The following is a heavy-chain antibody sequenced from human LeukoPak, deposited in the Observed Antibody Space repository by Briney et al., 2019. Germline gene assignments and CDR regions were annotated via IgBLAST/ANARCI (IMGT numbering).Heavy chain of an antibody. V-gene: IGHV3-64*01. CDR3: AIWGGGADY. D-gene: IGHD3-10*01. CDR2: ISSKGDIT. J-gene: IGHJ4*02. CDR1: GFTFGSYA. Sequence: GGSLRLSCAASGFTFGSYAMHWVRQAPGKGLEFVSAISSKGDITYYANSVKGGFIMSRDNSKNTLYLQMGSLRAEDMAVYYCAIWGGGADYWGQGTLVTVSS.